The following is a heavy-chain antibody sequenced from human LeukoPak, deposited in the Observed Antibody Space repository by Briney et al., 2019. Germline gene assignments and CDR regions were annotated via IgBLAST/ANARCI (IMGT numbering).Heavy chain of an antibody. D-gene: IGHD6-19*01. J-gene: IGHJ4*02. CDR3: ARPAVAGLRAGGYDY. CDR2: INTGGSIT. Sequence: GGSLRLSCAASGFTFSSYWMHWVRQAPGKGLVWVSRINTGGSITSYADSVKDRFTISRDNAKNTLYLQMNSLRAGDTAVYYCARPAVAGLRAGGYDYWGQGTLVTVSS. V-gene: IGHV3-74*01. CDR1: GFTFSSYW.